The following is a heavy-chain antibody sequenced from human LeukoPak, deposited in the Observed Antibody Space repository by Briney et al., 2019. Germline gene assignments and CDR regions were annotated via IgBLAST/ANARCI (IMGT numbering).Heavy chain of an antibody. D-gene: IGHD7-27*01. J-gene: IGHJ3*02. CDR3: ATDPPWGSDVVDM. Sequence: GGSLRLSCAASGLSLNNYWMMWVRQAPGKGLEWVANIKSDGSDKYYVDSVKGRFTISRDNARNSLFLQMSSLRADDTATYYCATDPPWGSDVVDMWGRGTMVTVSS. V-gene: IGHV3-7*03. CDR1: GLSLNNYW. CDR2: IKSDGSDK.